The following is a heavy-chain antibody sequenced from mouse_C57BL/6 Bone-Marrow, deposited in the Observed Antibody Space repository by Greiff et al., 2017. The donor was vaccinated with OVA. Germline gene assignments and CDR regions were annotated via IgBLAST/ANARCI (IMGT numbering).Heavy chain of an antibody. Sequence: QVQLQQSGAELVKPGASVKLSCKASGYTFTSYWMHWVKQRPGQGLEWIGMIHPNSGSTNYNEKFKSKATLTVDKSSSTAYMQLSSLTSEDSAVYYCARRTGPIYYYGSSYYGHWDCDVWGTGTTVTVSS. CDR3: ARRTGPIYYYGSSYYGHWDCDV. J-gene: IGHJ1*03. CDR2: IHPNSGST. D-gene: IGHD1-1*01. CDR1: GYTFTSYW. V-gene: IGHV1-64*01.